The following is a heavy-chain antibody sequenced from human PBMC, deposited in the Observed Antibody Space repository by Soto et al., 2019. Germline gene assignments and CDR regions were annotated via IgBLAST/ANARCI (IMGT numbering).Heavy chain of an antibody. Sequence: QVQLVQSGTEVKRPGDSVKVSCKASGYTFTGYYVPWVRQAPGQGLAWMGWINPNSGDTYLAQRFQGRVTMNRDTSISTAYMELRGLTSDDTAEYYCAKGGARVAAGTRVYLYNAMDVWGQGTTVTVSS. CDR3: AKGGARVAAGTRVYLYNAMDV. CDR1: GYTFTGYY. V-gene: IGHV1-2*02. J-gene: IGHJ6*02. D-gene: IGHD6-13*01. CDR2: INPNSGDT.